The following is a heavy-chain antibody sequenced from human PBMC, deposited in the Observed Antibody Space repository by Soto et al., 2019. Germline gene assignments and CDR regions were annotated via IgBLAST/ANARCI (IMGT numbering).Heavy chain of an antibody. Sequence: QVQLQQWGAGLLKPSETLSLTCAVYGGSFSGYYWNWVRQPPGKGLEWIGELNHSGGTNYNPSLKSRVTVSVDTSKTLFSLKLSSVTAADAAVYYCARGWGRIFDCWGQRTLVTVSS. CDR3: ARGWGRIFDC. V-gene: IGHV4-34*01. CDR2: LNHSGGT. D-gene: IGHD3-16*01. CDR1: GGSFSGYY. J-gene: IGHJ4*02.